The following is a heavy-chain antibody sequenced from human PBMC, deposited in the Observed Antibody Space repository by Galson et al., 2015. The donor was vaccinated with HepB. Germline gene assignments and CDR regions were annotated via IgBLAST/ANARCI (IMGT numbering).Heavy chain of an antibody. V-gene: IGHV3-30*07. D-gene: IGHD3-10*01. CDR1: GFTFSRHA. Sequence: SLRLSCAVSGFTFSRHAFHWVRQAPGRGLEWVALISSDYTSKFYADSVKGRLSISRDNSKDTVYLQMNSLRDEDTAVYYCESDCDGSGSFYNMLSYWGQGTMVTVSS. CDR2: ISSDYTSK. CDR3: ESDCDGSGSFYNMLSY. J-gene: IGHJ4*02.